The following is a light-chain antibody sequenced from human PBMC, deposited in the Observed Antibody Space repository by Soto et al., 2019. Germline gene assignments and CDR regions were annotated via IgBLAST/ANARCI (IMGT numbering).Light chain of an antibody. Sequence: QSVLTQPRSVSGSPGQSVTISCTGVDGYNYVSWYQHHPGRAPKLMIYDVTKRPSGVPDRFSASKSGNTASLTISGLQAEDEADYYCCSYAGYYTWVFGGGTKLTVL. CDR1: VDGYNY. J-gene: IGLJ3*02. CDR2: DVT. V-gene: IGLV2-11*01. CDR3: CSYAGYYTWV.